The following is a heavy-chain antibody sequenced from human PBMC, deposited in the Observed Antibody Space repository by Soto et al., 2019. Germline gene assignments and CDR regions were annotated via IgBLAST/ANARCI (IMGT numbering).Heavy chain of an antibody. D-gene: IGHD2-2*01. CDR1: GFTFSSYA. V-gene: IGHV3-30-3*01. Sequence: QVPLVESGGGVVQPGRSLRLSCAASGFTFSSYAMHWVRQAPGKGLEGVAVISYDGSNKYYADSVKGRFTISRDNSKNTLYLQMNSLRAEDTAVYYCARNTLDPLQMSMDGWGQGTTVTVSS. CDR2: ISYDGSNK. J-gene: IGHJ6*02. CDR3: ARNTLDPLQMSMDG.